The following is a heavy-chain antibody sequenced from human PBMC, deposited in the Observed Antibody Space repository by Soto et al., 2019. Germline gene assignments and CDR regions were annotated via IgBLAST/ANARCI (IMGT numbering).Heavy chain of an antibody. J-gene: IGHJ4*02. V-gene: IGHV3-23*01. CDR3: ARDWYEDY. CDR1: GFTFSSYA. Sequence: EVQLLDSGGGLIQPGGSLRLSCAASGFTFSSYAMTWVRQAPGKGLEWVSVISGGGNTYYADSVKGRFTISRDNSKNMAYLQMDSLRADDTAVYYCARDWYEDYWGQGTLVTVSS. D-gene: IGHD6-13*01. CDR2: ISGGGNT.